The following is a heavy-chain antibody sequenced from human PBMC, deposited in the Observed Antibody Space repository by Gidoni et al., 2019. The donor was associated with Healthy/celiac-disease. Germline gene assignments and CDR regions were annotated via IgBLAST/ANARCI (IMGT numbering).Heavy chain of an antibody. CDR1: GYTFTSYA. CDR3: ARARVYSSSWYVWFDP. CDR2: INAGNGNT. D-gene: IGHD6-13*01. J-gene: IGHJ5*02. Sequence: QVQLVQSGAEVKKPGASVKVSCKASGYTFTSYAMHWVRHAPGQRREWMGWINAGNGNTKYSQKVQGIVTITRDTSASTAYMELSSLRSEDTAVYYCARARVYSSSWYVWFDPWGQGTLVTVSS. V-gene: IGHV1-3*01.